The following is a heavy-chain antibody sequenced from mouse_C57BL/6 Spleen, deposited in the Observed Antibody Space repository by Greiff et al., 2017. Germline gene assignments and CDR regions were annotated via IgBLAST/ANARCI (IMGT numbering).Heavy chain of an antibody. CDR2: ISSGSSTI. Sequence: DVMLVESGGGLVKPGGSLKLSCAASGFTFSDYGMHWVRQAPVKGLEWVAYISSGSSTIYYADTVKGRFTISRDNAKNTLFLQMTSLRSEDTAMYYCARPQPSYYYGSSYPYYFDYWGQGTTLTVSS. CDR1: GFTFSDYG. CDR3: ARPQPSYYYGSSYPYYFDY. J-gene: IGHJ2*01. V-gene: IGHV5-17*01. D-gene: IGHD1-1*01.